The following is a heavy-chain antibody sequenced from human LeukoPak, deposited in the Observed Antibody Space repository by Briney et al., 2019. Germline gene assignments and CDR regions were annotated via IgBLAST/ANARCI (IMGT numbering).Heavy chain of an antibody. CDR2: ISGSGGST. Sequence: GGSLRLSCAASGFTFSSYAMSWVRQAPGKGLEWVSAISGSGGSTYYADSVKGRFTISRDNSKNTLYQQMNSLRAEDTAVYYCAKRSSWYGAFDIWGQGTMVTVSS. D-gene: IGHD6-13*01. J-gene: IGHJ3*02. CDR3: AKRSSWYGAFDI. V-gene: IGHV3-23*01. CDR1: GFTFSSYA.